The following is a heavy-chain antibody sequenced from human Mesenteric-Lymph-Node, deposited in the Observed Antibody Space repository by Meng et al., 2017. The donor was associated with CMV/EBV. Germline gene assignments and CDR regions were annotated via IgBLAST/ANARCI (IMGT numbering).Heavy chain of an antibody. J-gene: IGHJ4*02. Sequence: SETLSLTCAVYGGSFSGYYWSWIRQPPGKGLEWIGEINHSGSTNYNPSLKSRVTISVDTSNNQFSLKLSSVTAADTGVYFCARGPYGLDYYFDYWGQGTQVTVSS. CDR3: ARGPYGLDYYFDY. CDR2: INHSGST. V-gene: IGHV4-34*01. CDR1: GGSFSGYY. D-gene: IGHD3-10*01.